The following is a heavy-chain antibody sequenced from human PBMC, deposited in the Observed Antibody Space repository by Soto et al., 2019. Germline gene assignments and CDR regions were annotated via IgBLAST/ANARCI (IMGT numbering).Heavy chain of an antibody. D-gene: IGHD6-19*01. CDR3: ARYSSGWYRWRRWFDP. CDR2: IYHSGST. Sequence: SETLSLTCAVSGGSISSSDWWRWVRQPPGKGLEWIGEIYHSGSTNYNPSLKSRVTISVDKSKNQFSLKLSSVTAADTAVYYCARYSSGWYRWRRWFDPWGHGTLVTISS. V-gene: IGHV4-4*02. CDR1: GGSISSSDW. J-gene: IGHJ5*02.